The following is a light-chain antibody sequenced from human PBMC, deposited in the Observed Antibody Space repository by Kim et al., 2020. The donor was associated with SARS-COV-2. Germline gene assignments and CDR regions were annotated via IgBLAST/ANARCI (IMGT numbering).Light chain of an antibody. CDR1: RSVSNNH. J-gene: IGKJ1*01. CDR3: QQYASSPRT. V-gene: IGKV3-20*01. CDR2: GAS. Sequence: EIVLTQSPGTLSLSPGERATLSCRASRSVSNNHLAWFQQKLGQAPTLLISGASNRANGIPDRFSGSGSGTDFTLTISRLEPEDLAVYYCQQYASSPRTFGQGTKVDIK.